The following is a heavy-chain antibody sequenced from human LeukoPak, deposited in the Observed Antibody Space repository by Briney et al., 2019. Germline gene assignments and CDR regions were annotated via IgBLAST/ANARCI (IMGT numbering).Heavy chain of an antibody. Sequence: GGSLRLSCAASGFTFSKYWMLWVRHAPGKGLESVSRINTDGTVTTYADSVKGRFTVSRDNADNTMFLQMNSVRDEDTAVYYCATRQWLAPPPDSWGQGTPVTVSS. CDR1: GFTFSKYW. J-gene: IGHJ4*02. CDR3: ATRQWLAPPPDS. CDR2: INTDGTVT. D-gene: IGHD6-19*01. V-gene: IGHV3-74*01.